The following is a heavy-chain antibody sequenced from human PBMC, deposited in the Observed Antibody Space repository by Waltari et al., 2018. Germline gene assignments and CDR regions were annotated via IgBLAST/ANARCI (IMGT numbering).Heavy chain of an antibody. V-gene: IGHV4-4*02. CDR1: GDSINNNHW. CDR2: IDGSGGT. Sequence: QVQLQESGPGLVKPSGTLSLTCVVSGDSINNNHWRSWVRQPPGKGLEWIGKIDGSGGTIYNPSVMRRVTITADNSKTQFSLTLKSVTAADTALYFCARGLSQYGATTGFDYWGQGTRVSVSS. CDR3: ARGLSQYGATTGFDY. J-gene: IGHJ4*02. D-gene: IGHD3-9*01.